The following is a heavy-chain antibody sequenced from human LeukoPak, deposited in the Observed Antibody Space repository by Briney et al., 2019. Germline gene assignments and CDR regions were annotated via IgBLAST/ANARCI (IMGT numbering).Heavy chain of an antibody. J-gene: IGHJ4*02. CDR2: IYYSGST. D-gene: IGHD5-18*01. CDR1: GGSISSSTYY. Sequence: SETLSLTCTVSGGSISSSTYYWGWIRQPPGKGLEWIGSIYYSGSTYYNPSLKSRVTISVDTSKNQLSLKLSSVTAADTAVYYCARRGHSYGFYYFDYWGQGTLVTVSS. CDR3: ARRGHSYGFYYFDY. V-gene: IGHV4-39*01.